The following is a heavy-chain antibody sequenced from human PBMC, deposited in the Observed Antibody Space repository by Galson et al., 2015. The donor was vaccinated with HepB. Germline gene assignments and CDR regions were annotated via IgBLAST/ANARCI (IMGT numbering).Heavy chain of an antibody. CDR1: GFTFSSYE. Sequence: SLRLSCAASGFTFSSYEMNWVRQAPGKGLEWVSYISSSGSTIYYADSVKGRFTISRDNAKNSLYLQMNSLRAEDTAVYYCARDGVGGRGITMVVVVSYWYFDLWGRGTLVTVSS. J-gene: IGHJ2*01. V-gene: IGHV3-48*03. CDR2: ISSSGSTI. CDR3: ARDGVGGRGITMVVVVSYWYFDL. D-gene: IGHD3-22*01.